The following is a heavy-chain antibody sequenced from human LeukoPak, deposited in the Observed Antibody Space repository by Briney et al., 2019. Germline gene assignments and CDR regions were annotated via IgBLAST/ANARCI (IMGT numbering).Heavy chain of an antibody. D-gene: IGHD3-10*01. J-gene: IGHJ6*03. CDR3: ARSDGDYYYMDV. V-gene: IGHV3-72*01. Sequence: GRSLRLSCAASGSTFSDYYIDWVRQTPGKGLEWVGRSRNKANSYTPEYAPSVKGRFTISRDDSKKSVYLQMNSLKTEDTAVYYCARSDGDYYYMDVWGKGTTVTVSS. CDR1: GSTFSDYY. CDR2: SRNKANSYTP.